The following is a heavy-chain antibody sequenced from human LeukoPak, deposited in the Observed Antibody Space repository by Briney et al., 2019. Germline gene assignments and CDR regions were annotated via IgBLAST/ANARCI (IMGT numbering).Heavy chain of an antibody. J-gene: IGHJ4*02. V-gene: IGHV3-21*01. D-gene: IGHD5-18*01. CDR1: GFTFSYYS. CDR2: LGSSSTYI. CDR3: AASTKHPAMVDY. Sequence: PGGSLRLSCAASGFTFSYYSMNWVRQAPGKGLEWVSSLGSSSTYIYYTDSVKGRFTISRDNAKNSLYLQMNSLRAEDTAVYYCAASTKHPAMVDYWGQGTLVTVAS.